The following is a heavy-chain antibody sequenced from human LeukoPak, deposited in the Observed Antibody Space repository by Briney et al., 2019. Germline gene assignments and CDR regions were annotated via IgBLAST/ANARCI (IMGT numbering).Heavy chain of an antibody. CDR2: VSYDGSNK. CDR3: AKGGGSYFYYYYGMDV. CDR1: GFTFSSYG. V-gene: IGHV3-30*18. Sequence: GRSLRLSCAASGFTFSSYGMHWVRQAPGKGLEWVAVVSYDGSNKYYADSVKGRFTISSDNSKNTLYLQMNSLRAEDTAVYYCAKGGGSYFYYYYGMDVWGQGTTVTVSS. J-gene: IGHJ6*02. D-gene: IGHD1-26*01.